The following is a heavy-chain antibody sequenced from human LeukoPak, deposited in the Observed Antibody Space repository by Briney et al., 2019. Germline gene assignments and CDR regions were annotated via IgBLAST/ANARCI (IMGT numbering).Heavy chain of an antibody. Sequence: PGRSLRLSCAASGFTFSSYAVHWVRQAPGKGLEWVAVISYDGSNKYYADSVKGRFTISRDNSKNTLYLQMNSLRAEDTAVYYCARDPYYYDSSGPSYFDYWGQGTLVTVSS. J-gene: IGHJ4*02. CDR2: ISYDGSNK. V-gene: IGHV3-30*04. CDR1: GFTFSSYA. CDR3: ARDPYYYDSSGPSYFDY. D-gene: IGHD3-22*01.